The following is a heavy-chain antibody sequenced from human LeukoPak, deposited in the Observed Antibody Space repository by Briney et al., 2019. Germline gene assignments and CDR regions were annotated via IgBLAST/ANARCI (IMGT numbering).Heavy chain of an antibody. D-gene: IGHD3-3*01. CDR3: ARQGDFWSGYWRDCRFDP. CDR1: GGSISSSSYY. J-gene: IGHJ5*02. Sequence: SETLSLTCTVSGGSISSSSYYWGWIRQPPGKGLEWIGSIYYSGSTYYNPSLKSRVTISVDTSKNQFSLKLSSVTAADTAVYYCARQGDFWSGYWRDCRFDPWGQGTLVTVSS. CDR2: IYYSGST. V-gene: IGHV4-39*01.